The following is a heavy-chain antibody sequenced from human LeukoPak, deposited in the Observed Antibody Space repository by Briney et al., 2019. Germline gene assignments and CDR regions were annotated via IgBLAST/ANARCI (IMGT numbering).Heavy chain of an antibody. J-gene: IGHJ4*02. Sequence: PGGSLRLSCIASGLNFRTSWMSWVRQSPGKGLEFLANIKYDGSVKNYADSVKGRFTISRDNPKNSLYLQMASLRAEDTAVYYCARDPDSSSFDYWGQGALVTVSS. D-gene: IGHD6-13*01. CDR1: GLNFRTSW. V-gene: IGHV3-7*01. CDR2: IKYDGSVK. CDR3: ARDPDSSSFDY.